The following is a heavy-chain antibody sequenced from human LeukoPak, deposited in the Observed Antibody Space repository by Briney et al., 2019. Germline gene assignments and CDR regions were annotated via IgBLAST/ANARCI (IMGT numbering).Heavy chain of an antibody. J-gene: IGHJ3*02. V-gene: IGHV1-8*01. CDR2: MNPNSGNT. D-gene: IGHD2-2*01. CDR3: ARSPIVVVPAARGWAFDI. CDR1: GYTFTSYD. Sequence: ASVKVSCKASGYTFTSYDINWVRQATGQGLEWMGWMNPNSGNTGYAQKFQGRVTMTRNTSISTAYMELSSLRSEDTAVYYCARSPIVVVPAARGWAFDIWGQGTMVTVPS.